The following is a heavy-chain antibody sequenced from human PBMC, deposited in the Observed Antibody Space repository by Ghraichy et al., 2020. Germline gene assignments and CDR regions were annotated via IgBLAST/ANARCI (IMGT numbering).Heavy chain of an antibody. J-gene: IGHJ3*02. V-gene: IGHV4-4*07. CDR2: IYTSGST. Sequence: SETLSLTCTVSGGSISSYYWSWIRQPAGKGLDWIGRIYTSGSTNYNPSLKSRVTMSVDTSKNQFSLKLSSVTAADTAVYYCARDDNPVALAAFDIWGQGTMVTVSS. CDR3: ARDDNPVALAAFDI. D-gene: IGHD2-15*01. CDR1: GGSISSYY.